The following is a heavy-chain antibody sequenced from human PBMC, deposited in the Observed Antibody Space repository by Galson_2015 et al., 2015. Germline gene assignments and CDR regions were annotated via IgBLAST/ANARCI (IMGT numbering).Heavy chain of an antibody. Sequence: SLRLSCAASGFTFSSYGMHWVRQAPGKGLEWVAVISYDGSNKYYADSVKGRFTISRDNSKNTLYLQMNSLRAEDTAVYYCAKLGYSYGPYYDYWGQGTLVTVSS. CDR1: GFTFSSYG. CDR2: ISYDGSNK. D-gene: IGHD5-18*01. V-gene: IGHV3-30*18. CDR3: AKLGYSYGPYYDY. J-gene: IGHJ4*02.